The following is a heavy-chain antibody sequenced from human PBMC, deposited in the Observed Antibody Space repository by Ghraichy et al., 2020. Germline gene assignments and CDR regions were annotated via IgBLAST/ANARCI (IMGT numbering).Heavy chain of an antibody. Sequence: GGSLRLSCAASGFTVSSNYMSWVRQAPGKGLEWVSVIYSGGSTYYADSVKGRFTISRDNSKNTLYLQMNSLRAEDTAVYYCARSIGDSSGYYSTLDYWGQGTLVTVSS. J-gene: IGHJ4*02. CDR2: IYSGGST. CDR1: GFTVSSNY. CDR3: ARSIGDSSGYYSTLDY. D-gene: IGHD3-22*01. V-gene: IGHV3-66*01.